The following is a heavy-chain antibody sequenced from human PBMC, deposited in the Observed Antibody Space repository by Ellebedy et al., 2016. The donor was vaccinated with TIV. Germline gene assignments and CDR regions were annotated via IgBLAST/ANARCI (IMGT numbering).Heavy chain of an antibody. J-gene: IGHJ4*02. D-gene: IGHD6-6*01. CDR1: GFSLTTTGMS. V-gene: IGHV2-70*11. Sequence: SGPTLVKPTQTLTLTCTFSGFSLTTTGMSVNWIRQPPGKALEWLARIDWDEDKKYTTSLRTRLTISKDTSKNQVVLSISNMDPVDTATYYCARVYSSSSWGFDYWGQGTLVTVSS. CDR2: IDWDEDK. CDR3: ARVYSSSSWGFDY.